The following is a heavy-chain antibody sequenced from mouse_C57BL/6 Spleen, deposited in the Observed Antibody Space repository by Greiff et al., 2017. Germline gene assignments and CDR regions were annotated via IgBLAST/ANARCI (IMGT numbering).Heavy chain of an antibody. J-gene: IGHJ2*01. CDR1: GYTFTSYW. CDR2: IDPSDSYT. V-gene: IGHV1-59*01. D-gene: IGHD1-1*01. CDR3: ASMNYGSSYHY. Sequence: QVQLQQPGAELVRPGTSVMLSCKASGYTFTSYWMHWVKQRPGQGLEWIGVIDPSDSYTNYNQKFKGKATLTVDTSSSTAYMQLSSLTSEDSAVYYCASMNYGSSYHYWGQGTTLTVSS.